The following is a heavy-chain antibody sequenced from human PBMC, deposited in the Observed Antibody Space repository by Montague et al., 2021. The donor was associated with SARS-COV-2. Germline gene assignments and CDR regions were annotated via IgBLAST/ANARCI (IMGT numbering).Heavy chain of an antibody. D-gene: IGHD1-7*01. CDR3: ARNQGYHWNYPYNWFGP. Sequence: SETLSLTCTVSGGSISSSTYYWGWIRQPPGKGLEWIANIYYSGSTYYNPSLKSRVTISVDTSESQFSLKLSSVTAADTAVYYCARNQGYHWNYPYNWFGPWGQGTLVTVSS. J-gene: IGHJ5*02. V-gene: IGHV4-39*01. CDR2: IYYSGST. CDR1: GGSISSSTYY.